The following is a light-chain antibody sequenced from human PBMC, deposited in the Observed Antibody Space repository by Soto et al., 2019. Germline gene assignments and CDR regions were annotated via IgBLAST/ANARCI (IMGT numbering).Light chain of an antibody. V-gene: IGKV3-20*01. CDR1: QTVDSNF. CDR3: LKYGSSPGWT. Sequence: DIVLTQSPGTLSLSPGERATLSCMASQTVDSNFLAWYQQKPGQAPRLLIYAASTRATGIPDRFSGSGSGTDFTLTIGRLDPEDFAVYYCLKYGSSPGWTFGPGTKVDI. J-gene: IGKJ1*01. CDR2: AAS.